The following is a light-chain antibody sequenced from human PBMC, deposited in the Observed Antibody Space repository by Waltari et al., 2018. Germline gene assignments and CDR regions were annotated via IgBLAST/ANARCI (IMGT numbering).Light chain of an antibody. Sequence: DIQMTQSPSSLSASVGDRVTITCRASHDINNYLAWYQQKPGKVPVLVIYAASTPSSGVPSRFSGSGFGRDFTLTISSLQPEDVATYYCQKFDRSPLTFGGGTKVDIK. J-gene: IGKJ4*01. CDR3: QKFDRSPLT. CDR2: AAS. V-gene: IGKV1-27*01. CDR1: HDINNY.